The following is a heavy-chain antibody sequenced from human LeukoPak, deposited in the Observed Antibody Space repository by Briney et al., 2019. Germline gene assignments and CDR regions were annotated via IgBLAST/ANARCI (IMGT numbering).Heavy chain of an antibody. J-gene: IGHJ3*02. Sequence: SETLSLTYTVSGGSISSYYWSWIRQPAGKGLEWIGRIYTSGSTNYNPSLKSRVTMSVDTSKNQFSLKLSSVTAADTAVYYSARVVGGSWDDAFDIWGQGTMVTVSS. V-gene: IGHV4-4*07. D-gene: IGHD2-15*01. CDR2: IYTSGST. CDR3: ARVVGGSWDDAFDI. CDR1: GGSISSYY.